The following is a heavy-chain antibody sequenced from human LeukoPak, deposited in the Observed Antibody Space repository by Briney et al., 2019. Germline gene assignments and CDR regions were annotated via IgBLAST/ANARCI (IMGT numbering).Heavy chain of an antibody. Sequence: GGSLRLSCAASGYTVSSNYMSWVRQAPGKGLEWVSVIYSGGSTYYADSVKGRFTISRDNSKNTLYLQMNSLRAEDTAVYYCASPSEDYGDYSDAFDTWGQGTMVTVSS. J-gene: IGHJ3*02. CDR2: IYSGGST. CDR3: ASPSEDYGDYSDAFDT. V-gene: IGHV3-53*01. CDR1: GYTVSSNY. D-gene: IGHD4-17*01.